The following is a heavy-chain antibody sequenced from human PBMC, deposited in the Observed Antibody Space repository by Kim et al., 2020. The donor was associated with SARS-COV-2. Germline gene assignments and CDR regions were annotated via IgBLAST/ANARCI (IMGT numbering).Heavy chain of an antibody. J-gene: IGHJ6*02. Sequence: GGSLRLSCAASGFTFSSYGMHWVRQAPGKGLEWVAVIWYDGSNKYYADSVKGRFTISRDNSKNTLYLQMNSLRAEDTAVYYCARGVYYYGSGSYYYYGMDVWGQGTTVTVSS. D-gene: IGHD3-10*01. CDR1: GFTFSSYG. V-gene: IGHV3-33*01. CDR2: IWYDGSNK. CDR3: ARGVYYYGSGSYYYYGMDV.